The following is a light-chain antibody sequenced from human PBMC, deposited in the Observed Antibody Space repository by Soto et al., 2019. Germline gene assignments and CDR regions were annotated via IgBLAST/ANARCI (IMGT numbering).Light chain of an antibody. CDR2: GAS. Sequence: EIVMTQSPATLSVSPGERATLSCRASQSVSSNLAWYQQKPGQAPRLPIYGASTRATGIPARFSGSGSGTEFTLTISSLQSEDFAVYYWQQYNNWPLTFGGGTKVEIK. V-gene: IGKV3-15*01. J-gene: IGKJ4*01. CDR3: QQYNNWPLT. CDR1: QSVSSN.